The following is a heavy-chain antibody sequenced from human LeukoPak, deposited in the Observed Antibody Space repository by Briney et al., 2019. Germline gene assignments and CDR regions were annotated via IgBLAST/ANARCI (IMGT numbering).Heavy chain of an antibody. V-gene: IGHV3-33*01. CDR1: GFTFSSYG. Sequence: GGSLRLSCAASGFTFSSYGMHWVRQAPGKGLEWVAVIWYDGSKKYYGDSVKGRFTISRDDSKKTLYLQMNSLRAEDTAVYYCARGPHGLDVWGQGTTVTVSS. J-gene: IGHJ6*02. CDR3: ARGPHGLDV. CDR2: IWYDGSKK.